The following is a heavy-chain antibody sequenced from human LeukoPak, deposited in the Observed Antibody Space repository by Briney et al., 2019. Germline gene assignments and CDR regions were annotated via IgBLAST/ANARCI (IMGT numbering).Heavy chain of an antibody. V-gene: IGHV4-59*01. J-gene: IGHJ4*02. Sequence: SETLSLTCAVSGGSISSYYWSWIRQPPGKGLEWIGYIYYTGSTNYNPSLKSRVTISVDTSKNQFSLKLSSVTAADTAVYYCARAFSSGWYPYSIGGLWFDYWGQGTLVTVSS. CDR1: GGSISSYY. CDR3: ARAFSSGWYPYSIGGLWFDY. CDR2: IYYTGST. D-gene: IGHD6-19*01.